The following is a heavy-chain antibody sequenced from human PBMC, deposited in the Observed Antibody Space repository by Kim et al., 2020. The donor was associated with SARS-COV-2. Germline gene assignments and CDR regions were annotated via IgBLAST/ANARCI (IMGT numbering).Heavy chain of an antibody. CDR3: ARGGSGYEVFDY. Sequence: NYAQKFQGRVTSTADESTSTAYMELRSLRAEDTAVYYCARGGSGYEVFDYWGQGTRVTVSS. J-gene: IGHJ4*02. D-gene: IGHD5-12*01. V-gene: IGHV1-69*01.